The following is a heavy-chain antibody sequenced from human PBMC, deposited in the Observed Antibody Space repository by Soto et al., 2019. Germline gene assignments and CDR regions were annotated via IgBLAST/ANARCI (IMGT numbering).Heavy chain of an antibody. D-gene: IGHD1-1*01. CDR1: GGTFSSYT. J-gene: IGHJ4*02. V-gene: IGHV1-69*02. Sequence: QVQLVQSGAEVKKPGSSVKVSCKASGGTFSSYTISWVRQAPGQGLEWMGRITPILGIANYAQKFQGRVTITADKSTSTAYMELSSLRSEDTAVYYCAREYRPRTGTPSPNYFDYWGQGTLVTVSS. CDR3: AREYRPRTGTPSPNYFDY. CDR2: ITPILGIA.